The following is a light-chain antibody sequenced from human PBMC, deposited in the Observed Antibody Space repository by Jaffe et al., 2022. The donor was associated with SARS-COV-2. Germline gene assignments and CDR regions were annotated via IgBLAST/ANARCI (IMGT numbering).Light chain of an antibody. CDR1: SSNIGTNV. V-gene: IGLV1-44*01. J-gene: IGLJ3*02. CDR2: TDN. Sequence: QSVLTQPPSASETPGQRVTISCSGSSSNIGTNVVNWYRQLPGTAPKLLIYTDNQRPSGVPDRFSGSKSGTSASLAISGLQSEDEADYYCAAWDDSLNAWVFGGGTKLTVL. CDR3: AAWDDSLNAWV.